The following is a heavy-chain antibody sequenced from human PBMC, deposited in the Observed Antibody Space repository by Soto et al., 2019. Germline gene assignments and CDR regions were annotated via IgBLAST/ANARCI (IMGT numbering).Heavy chain of an antibody. V-gene: IGHV1-3*01. CDR3: GRDQSGIGYYVDWFDP. Sequence: ASVKVSCKASGYTFTSYAMHWVRQAPGQRPEWLGWINAGNGNTYYSEKFEGRVTFTRDTAATTVNMELTSLTSEDTAIYYCGRDQSGIGYYVDWFDPWGQGTLVTVS. D-gene: IGHD3-10*02. CDR2: INAGNGNT. CDR1: GYTFTSYA. J-gene: IGHJ5*02.